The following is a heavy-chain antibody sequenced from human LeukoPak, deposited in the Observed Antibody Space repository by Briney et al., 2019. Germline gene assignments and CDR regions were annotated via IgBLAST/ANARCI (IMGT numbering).Heavy chain of an antibody. CDR3: ARDLSGSYMSDY. Sequence: GGSLRLSCEASGFTFSTYGMHWVRQAPGKGLEWVAGISNGGSYKYYADSVKGRFTISRDNSKNTLYLQMNSLTDEDTAVYYCARDLSGSYMSDYWGQGTLVTVSS. CDR2: ISNGGSYK. J-gene: IGHJ4*02. CDR1: GFTFSTYG. D-gene: IGHD3-10*01. V-gene: IGHV3-30*03.